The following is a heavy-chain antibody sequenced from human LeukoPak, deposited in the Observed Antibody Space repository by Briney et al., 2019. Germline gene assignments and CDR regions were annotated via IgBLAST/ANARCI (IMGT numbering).Heavy chain of an antibody. CDR2: ISGSGGST. CDR1: GFTFSSYA. D-gene: IGHD6-25*01. V-gene: IGHV3-23*01. J-gene: IGHJ4*02. CDR3: AKHPSAGNFDY. Sequence: GGSLRLSCAASGFTFSSYAMRWVRQAPGKGLEWLSVISGSGGSTYYADSVKGRFTISRDNSKNTLYLQMNSLRGEDTAVYYCAKHPSAGNFDYWGQGTLVTVSS.